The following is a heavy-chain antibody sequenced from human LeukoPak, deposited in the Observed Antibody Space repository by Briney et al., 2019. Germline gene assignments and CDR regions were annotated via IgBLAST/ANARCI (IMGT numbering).Heavy chain of an antibody. CDR2: IYHSGST. D-gene: IGHD3-3*01. CDR1: GGSISSGGYY. V-gene: IGHV4-30-2*01. J-gene: IGHJ4*02. Sequence: PSETLSLTCTVSGGSISSGGYYWSWIRQLPGKGLEWIGYIYHSGSTYYNPSLKSRVTISVDRSKNQFSLKLSSVTAADTAVYYCARGSALEWLSLDYWGQGTLVTVSS. CDR3: ARGSALEWLSLDY.